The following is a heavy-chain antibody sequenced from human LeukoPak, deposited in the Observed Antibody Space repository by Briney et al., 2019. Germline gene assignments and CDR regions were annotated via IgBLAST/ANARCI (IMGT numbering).Heavy chain of an antibody. V-gene: IGHV3-74*01. CDR2: INTDGSFT. D-gene: IGHD1-26*01. Sequence: PGGSVSLSCAASGFTFSDYWMHWVRQAPGKGLVWVSRINTDGSFTRYADSVQGRFTISRDTAKNTLFLQMNSLRAEDTAVYYCAREAKVGGALQYWGQGILVTVSS. CDR1: GFTFSDYW. J-gene: IGHJ4*02. CDR3: AREAKVGGALQY.